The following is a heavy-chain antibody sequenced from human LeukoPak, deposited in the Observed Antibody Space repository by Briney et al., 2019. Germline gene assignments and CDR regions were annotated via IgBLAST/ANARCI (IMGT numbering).Heavy chain of an antibody. CDR2: ISSSSSYI. V-gene: IGHV3-21*01. Sequence: GGSLRLSCVASGFTFSNYGMNWVRQAPGKGLEWVSSISSSSSYIYYADSVKGRFTISRDNAKNSLYLQMNSLRAEDTAVYYCASNQGYCSSTSCYVGYYYYYMDVWGKGTTVTVSS. CDR3: ASNQGYCSSTSCYVGYYYYYMDV. J-gene: IGHJ6*03. D-gene: IGHD2-2*01. CDR1: GFTFSNYG.